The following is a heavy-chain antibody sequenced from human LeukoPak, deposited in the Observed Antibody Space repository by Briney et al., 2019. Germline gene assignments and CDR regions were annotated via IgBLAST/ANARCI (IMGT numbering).Heavy chain of an antibody. CDR1: SGSISSYY. CDR2: IYTSGST. CDR3: AGDGSTMVRGVIGPFDP. Sequence: PSETLSLTCTVSSGSISSYYWSWIRQPAGKGLEWIGRIYTSGSTNYNPSLKSRVTMSVDTSKNQFSLKLSSVTAADTAVYYCAGDGSTMVRGVIGPFDPWGQGTLVTVSS. V-gene: IGHV4-4*07. D-gene: IGHD3-10*01. J-gene: IGHJ5*02.